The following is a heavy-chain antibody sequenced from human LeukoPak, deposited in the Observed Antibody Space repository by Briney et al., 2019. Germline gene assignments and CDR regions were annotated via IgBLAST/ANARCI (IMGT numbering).Heavy chain of an antibody. CDR2: ITWNSGAI. V-gene: IGHV3-9*01. J-gene: IGHJ3*02. D-gene: IGHD5-12*01. Sequence: GGSLRLSCAASGFTFDDYAMHWVRQAPGKGLEWVSGITWNSGAIGYADSVKGRFAISRDNAKNSLYLQLNSLRAEDTALYYCAKDRYSGLDASDIWGQGTMVTVSS. CDR1: GFTFDDYA. CDR3: AKDRYSGLDASDI.